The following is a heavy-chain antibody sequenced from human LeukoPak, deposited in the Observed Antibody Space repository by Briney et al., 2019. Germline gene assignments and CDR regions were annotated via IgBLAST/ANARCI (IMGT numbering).Heavy chain of an antibody. D-gene: IGHD6-13*01. V-gene: IGHV4-39*06. J-gene: IGHJ4*02. CDR2: IYYSGST. CDR1: GGSISSSSDY. Sequence: SETLSLTCTVSGGSISSSSDYWGWIRQPPGKGLEWIGSIYYSGSTYYNPSLKSRVTISVDTSMNQFPLKLSSVTAADTAVYYCATAGYSSSWYPHWGQGTLVTVSS. CDR3: ATAGYSSSWYPH.